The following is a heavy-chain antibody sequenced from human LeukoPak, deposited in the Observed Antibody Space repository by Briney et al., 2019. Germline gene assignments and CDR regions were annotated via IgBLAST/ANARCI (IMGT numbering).Heavy chain of an antibody. CDR2: LSDSGGDT. J-gene: IGHJ6*02. Sequence: GGSLRLSCAASGFTFATYAMSWVRQAPGKRLEWVSTLSDSGGDTYYADSVKGRFTISRDNSKNTLYLRMNSLRAEDTAVYYCAKVPYSDYGSGRPPFMDAWAKGPRSPSP. V-gene: IGHV3-23*01. CDR1: GFTFATYA. CDR3: AKVPYSDYGSGRPPFMDA. D-gene: IGHD3-10*01.